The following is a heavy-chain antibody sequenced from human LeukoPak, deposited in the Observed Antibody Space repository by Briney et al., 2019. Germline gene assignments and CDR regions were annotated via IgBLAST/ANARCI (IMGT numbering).Heavy chain of an antibody. J-gene: IGHJ4*02. D-gene: IGHD3-22*01. Sequence: GRSLRLSCSASGFTFSYYAIHWVRQAPGKGLEWVSAISGSGGSTYYADSVKGRFTISRDNSKNTLYLQMNSLRAEDTAVYYCAKDRRKYYYDSSGYFLFDYWGQGTLVTVSS. V-gene: IGHV3-23*01. CDR3: AKDRRKYYYDSSGYFLFDY. CDR1: GFTFSYYA. CDR2: ISGSGGST.